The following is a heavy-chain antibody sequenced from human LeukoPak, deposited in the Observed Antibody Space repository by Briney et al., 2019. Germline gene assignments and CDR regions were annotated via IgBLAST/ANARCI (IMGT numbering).Heavy chain of an antibody. CDR2: INPNSGGT. D-gene: IGHD3-10*01. CDR3: ASPGSGSSIDYFDY. Sequence: GASVRVSCKASGYTFTGYYMHWVRQAPGQGLEWMGWINPNSGGTNYAQKFQGRVTMTRDTSISTAYMELSRLRSDDTAVYYCASPGSGSSIDYFDYWGQGTLVTVSS. CDR1: GYTFTGYY. J-gene: IGHJ4*02. V-gene: IGHV1-2*02.